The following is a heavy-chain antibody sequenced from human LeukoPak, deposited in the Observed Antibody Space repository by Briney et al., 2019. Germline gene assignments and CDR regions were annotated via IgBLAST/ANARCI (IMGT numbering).Heavy chain of an antibody. J-gene: IGHJ4*02. D-gene: IGHD2-15*01. V-gene: IGHV3-7*05. CDR2: IKQDGSEK. Sequence: GGSLRLSCAASGFTFSSYWMSWVRQAPGKGLEWVANIKQDGSEKYYVDSVKGRFTISRDNAKNSLYLQMNSLIAEDTAVYYCASRYCSGGSCYDYWGQGTLVTVSS. CDR3: ASRYCSGGSCYDY. CDR1: GFTFSSYW.